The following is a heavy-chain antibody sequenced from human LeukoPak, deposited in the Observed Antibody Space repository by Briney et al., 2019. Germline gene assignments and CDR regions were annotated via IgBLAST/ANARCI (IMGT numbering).Heavy chain of an antibody. J-gene: IGHJ4*02. CDR3: ARDPVVGGDYHSYYFDY. D-gene: IGHD4-17*01. CDR2: INPSGGST. V-gene: IGHV1-46*01. CDR1: GYTFTSYY. Sequence: ASVKVSCKASGYTFTSYYMHWVRQAPGQGLEWMGIINPSGGSTSYAQKFQGRVTMTRDMSTSTVYMELSSLRSEDTAVYYCARDPVVGGDYHSYYFDYWGQGTLVTVSS.